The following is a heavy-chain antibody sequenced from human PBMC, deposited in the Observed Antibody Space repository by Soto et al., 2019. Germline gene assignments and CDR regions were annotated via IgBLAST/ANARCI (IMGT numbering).Heavy chain of an antibody. Sequence: SETLSLTCTVSRGSIGNGGYYWSWIRHHPGKGMEWIGYIYYSGSTYYKPSLKSRVTISVDTSKNQFSLNLSSVTAADTAVSYCVMSSGYSPRKLDVFGIWGQGTMVTVSS. D-gene: IGHD3-22*01. CDR1: RGSIGNGGYY. V-gene: IGHV4-31*02. CDR2: IYYSGST. CDR3: VMSSGYSPRKLDVFGI. J-gene: IGHJ3*02.